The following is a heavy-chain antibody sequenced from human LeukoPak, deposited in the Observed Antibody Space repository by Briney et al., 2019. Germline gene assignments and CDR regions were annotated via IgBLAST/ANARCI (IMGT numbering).Heavy chain of an antibody. CDR3: ARDLDSSGYYGGY. D-gene: IGHD3-22*01. Sequence: ASVKVSCKASGGTFSNYAISWVRQAPGQAPGQGLEWMGGIIPILGTTNYAQKFQGRVTMTRDMSTSTVYMELSSLRSEDTAVYYCARDLDSSGYYGGYWGQGTLVTVSS. CDR1: GGTFSNYA. V-gene: IGHV1-69*05. CDR2: IIPILGTT. J-gene: IGHJ4*02.